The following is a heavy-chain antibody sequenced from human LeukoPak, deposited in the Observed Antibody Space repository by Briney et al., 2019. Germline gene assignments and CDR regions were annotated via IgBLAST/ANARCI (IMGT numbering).Heavy chain of an antibody. D-gene: IGHD6-19*01. CDR1: GYTFTGDY. V-gene: IGHV1-8*02. CDR3: ARVRSGSGWYRDFDY. Sequence: ASVKVSCKASGYTFTGDYMHWVRQATGQGLEWMGWMNPNSGNTGYAQKFQGRVTMTRNTSISTAYMELSSLRSEDTAVYYCARVRSGSGWYRDFDYWGQGTLVTVSS. J-gene: IGHJ4*02. CDR2: MNPNSGNT.